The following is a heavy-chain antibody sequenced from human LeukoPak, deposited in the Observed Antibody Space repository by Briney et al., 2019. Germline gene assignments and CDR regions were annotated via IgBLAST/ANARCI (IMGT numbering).Heavy chain of an antibody. Sequence: GGSPRLSCAASGFTVSSNYMSWVRQAPGKGLEWVSVIYSGGSTYYADSVKGRFTISRDNSKNTLYLQMNSLRAEDTAVYYCVPWGLTGVINYWGQGTLVTVSS. CDR3: VPWGLTGVINY. D-gene: IGHD7-27*01. CDR1: GFTVSSNY. J-gene: IGHJ4*02. V-gene: IGHV3-66*01. CDR2: IYSGGST.